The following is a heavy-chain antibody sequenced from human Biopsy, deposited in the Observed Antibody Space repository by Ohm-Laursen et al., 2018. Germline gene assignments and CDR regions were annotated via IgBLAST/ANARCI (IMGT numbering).Heavy chain of an antibody. CDR1: GFTFSSYE. V-gene: IGHV3-48*03. J-gene: IGHJ4*02. D-gene: IGHD6-19*01. Sequence: SLRLSCTASGFTFSSYEMNWIRQAPGKGLERVSYISSSGSTIYYADSVKGRFTISRDNAKNSLYLQMNSLRAEDTAVYYCARDYPSYSSGWYREPPIQCWGQGTLVTVSS. CDR3: ARDYPSYSSGWYREPPIQC. CDR2: ISSSGSTI.